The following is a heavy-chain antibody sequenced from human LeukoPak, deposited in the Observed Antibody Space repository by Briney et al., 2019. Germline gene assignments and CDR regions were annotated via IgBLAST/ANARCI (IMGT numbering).Heavy chain of an antibody. CDR2: INPNSGGT. D-gene: IGHD6-6*01. V-gene: IGHV1-2*02. J-gene: IGHJ5*02. Sequence: GASVKVSCKASGYTFTGYYMHWVRQAPGQGLEWMGWINPNSGGTNYAQKFQGRVTMTRDTSISTAYMELSRLRSDDTAVYYCARLMPGEYSSSGVKGNPNWFDPWGQGTLVTVSS. CDR3: ARLMPGEYSSSGVKGNPNWFDP. CDR1: GYTFTGYY.